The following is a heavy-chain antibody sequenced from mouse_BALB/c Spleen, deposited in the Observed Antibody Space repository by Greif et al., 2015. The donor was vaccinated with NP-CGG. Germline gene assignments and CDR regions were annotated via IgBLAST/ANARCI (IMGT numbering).Heavy chain of an antibody. D-gene: IGHD2-2*01. J-gene: IGHJ4*01. Sequence: EVKVVESGAELVRPGALVKLSCKASGFNIKDYYMHWVKQRPEQGLEWIGWIDPENGNTIYDPKFQGKASITADTSSNTAYLQLSSLTSEDTAAYYCAIYYGYDVWAMDHWGQGTSVTVSS. CDR1: GFNIKDYY. CDR2: IDPENGNT. V-gene: IGHV14-1*02. CDR3: AIYYGYDVWAMDH.